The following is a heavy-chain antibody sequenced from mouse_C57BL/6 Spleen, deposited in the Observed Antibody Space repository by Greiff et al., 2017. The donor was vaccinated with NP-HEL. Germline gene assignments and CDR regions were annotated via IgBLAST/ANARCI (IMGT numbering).Heavy chain of an antibody. D-gene: IGHD2-3*01. V-gene: IGHV1-82*01. Sequence: VQLQQSGPELVKPGASVKISCKASGYAFSSSWMNWVKQRPGKGLEWIGRIYPGDGDTNYNGKFKGKATLTADKSSSTAYMQLSSLTSEDSAVYFCASDGYYLYYAMDYWGQGTSVTVSS. J-gene: IGHJ4*01. CDR1: GYAFSSSW. CDR2: IYPGDGDT. CDR3: ASDGYYLYYAMDY.